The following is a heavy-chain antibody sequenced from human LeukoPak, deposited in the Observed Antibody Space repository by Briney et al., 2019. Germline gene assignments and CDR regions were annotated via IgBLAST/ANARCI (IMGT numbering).Heavy chain of an antibody. CDR3: AKDSGGSYYYFDY. J-gene: IGHJ4*02. CDR1: GFTFDDYA. CDR2: ISWNSGSI. D-gene: IGHD1-26*01. Sequence: GRSLRLSCAASGFTFDDYAMPWVRQAPGEGLEWVSGISWNSGSIGYAESVKGRFTISRDNAKNSLYLQMNSLRAEDMALYYCAKDSGGSYYYFDYWGQGTLVTVSS. V-gene: IGHV3-9*03.